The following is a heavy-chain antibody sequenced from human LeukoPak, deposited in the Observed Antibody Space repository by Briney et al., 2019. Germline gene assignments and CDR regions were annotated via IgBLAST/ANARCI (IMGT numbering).Heavy chain of an antibody. CDR3: ARDLGIAGTTHAFDI. CDR2: IYGGGPT. D-gene: IGHD1-14*01. V-gene: IGHV3-53*01. Sequence: QPGGSLRLSCAASGFTVSRNYMSWVRQAPGRGLECVSVIYGGGPTYYADSVKGRFTISRDTAKNTLYLQMSSLRGEDTAVYFCARDLGIAGTTHAFDIWGHGTMVTVSS. J-gene: IGHJ3*02. CDR1: GFTVSRNY.